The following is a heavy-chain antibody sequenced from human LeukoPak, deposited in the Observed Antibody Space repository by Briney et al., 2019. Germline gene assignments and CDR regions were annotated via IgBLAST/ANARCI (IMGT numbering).Heavy chain of an antibody. CDR2: IYYSGST. CDR3: ARRYDFWSGSRTS. J-gene: IGHJ4*02. D-gene: IGHD3-3*01. V-gene: IGHV4-31*03. CDR1: GGSISSGGYY. Sequence: SETLSLTCTVSGGSISSGGYYWSWIRQHPGKGLEWIGYIYYSGSTYYNPSLKSRVTISVDTSKNQFSLKLSSVTAADTAVYYCARRYDFWSGSRTSWGQGTLVTVSS.